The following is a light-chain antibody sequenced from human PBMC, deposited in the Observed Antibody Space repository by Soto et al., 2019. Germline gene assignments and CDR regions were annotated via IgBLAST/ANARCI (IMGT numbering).Light chain of an antibody. Sequence: QSALTQPPSASGSPGQSVAISCTGTSSDVGGYNYVSWYQQHPGKAPKLMMYEVNKRPSGVPDRFSGSKSGNTASLTVSGRQAEDEADYYCSSYAGSSNVFGTGTKVTVL. CDR1: SSDVGGYNY. J-gene: IGLJ1*01. CDR2: EVN. V-gene: IGLV2-8*01. CDR3: SSYAGSSNV.